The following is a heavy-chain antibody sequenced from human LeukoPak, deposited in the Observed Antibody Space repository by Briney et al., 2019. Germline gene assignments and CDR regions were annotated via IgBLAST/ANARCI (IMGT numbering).Heavy chain of an antibody. CDR1: GGSISSYY. J-gene: IGHJ5*02. V-gene: IGHV4-4*07. Sequence: SETLSLTCTVSGGSISSYYWSWIRKPAGKGLEWIGRIYTSGSTNYNPSLKSRVTMPVDTSKNQFSLKLSSVTAAYTAVYYCARDQYYYDSSGYYKDWFDTCGQGTLVTVSS. CDR2: IYTSGST. CDR3: ARDQYYYDSSGYYKDWFDT. D-gene: IGHD3-22*01.